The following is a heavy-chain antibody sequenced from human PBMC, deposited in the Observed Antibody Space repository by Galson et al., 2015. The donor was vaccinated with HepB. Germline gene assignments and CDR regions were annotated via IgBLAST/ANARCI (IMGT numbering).Heavy chain of an antibody. CDR2: ISYDGSNK. D-gene: IGHD4-17*01. Sequence: SLRLSCAASGFTFSSYAMHWVRQAPGKGLEWVAVISYDGSNKYYADSVKGRFTISRDNSKNTLYLQMNSLRAEDTAVYYCITLYGDYEGSFDYWGQGTLVTVSS. J-gene: IGHJ4*02. CDR1: GFTFSSYA. V-gene: IGHV3-30-3*01. CDR3: ITLYGDYEGSFDY.